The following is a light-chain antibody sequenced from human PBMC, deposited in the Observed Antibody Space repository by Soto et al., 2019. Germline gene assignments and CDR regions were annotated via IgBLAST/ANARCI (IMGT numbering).Light chain of an antibody. CDR1: QSISTHY. J-gene: IGKJ5*01. Sequence: EIVLTQSPGTLSLSPGERATLSCRASQSISTHYLAWYQQKPGQAPRLLIYGASSRATGIPDRFSGSGSGTDFTLTISRLEPEDFAVYYCQQYGSSPITFGQGTRLEIK. V-gene: IGKV3-20*01. CDR2: GAS. CDR3: QQYGSSPIT.